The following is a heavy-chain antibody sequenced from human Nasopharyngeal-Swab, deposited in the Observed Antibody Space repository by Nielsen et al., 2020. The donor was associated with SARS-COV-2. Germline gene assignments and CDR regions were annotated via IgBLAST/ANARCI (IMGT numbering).Heavy chain of an antibody. J-gene: IGHJ4*02. CDR2: IGTAGDT. CDR1: GFTFSSYD. CDR3: ARDSTIAVGRPLDY. Sequence: LKISCAASGFTFSSYDMHWVRQATGKGLEWVSAIGTAGDTYYPGSVKGRFTISRENAKNSLYLQMNSLRAEDTAVYYCARDSTIAVGRPLDYWGQGTLVTVSS. D-gene: IGHD6-19*01. V-gene: IGHV3-13*01.